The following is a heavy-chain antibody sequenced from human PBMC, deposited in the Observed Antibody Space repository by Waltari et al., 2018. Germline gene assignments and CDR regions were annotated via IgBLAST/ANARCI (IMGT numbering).Heavy chain of an antibody. J-gene: IGHJ4*03. CDR1: GYSISSGYY. V-gene: IGHV4-38-2*01. CDR3: ARRSSLYYFDY. CDR2: IYHSGST. Sequence: QVQLQESGPGLVKPSETLSLTCAVSGYSISSGYYWGWIRQPPGKGLEWIGSIYHSGSTYYNPSLKSRVTISVDTSKNQFSLKLSSVTAADTAVYYCARRSSLYYFDYWGQGTMVTVSS. D-gene: IGHD6-13*01.